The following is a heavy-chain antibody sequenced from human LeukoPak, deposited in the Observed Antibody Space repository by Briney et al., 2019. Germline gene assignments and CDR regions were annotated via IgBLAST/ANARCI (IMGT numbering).Heavy chain of an antibody. CDR1: GGTFSSYA. Sequence: HRASVKVSCKASGGTFSSYAISWVRQAPGQGLEWMGGIITIFATANYTQKFQGRVTITADKSTSTAYVELSSLRSEDTAVYYCARDLGAYYYGSGSSTNWFDPWGQGTLVTVSS. CDR2: IITIFATA. V-gene: IGHV1-69*06. J-gene: IGHJ5*02. D-gene: IGHD3-10*01. CDR3: ARDLGAYYYGSGSSTNWFDP.